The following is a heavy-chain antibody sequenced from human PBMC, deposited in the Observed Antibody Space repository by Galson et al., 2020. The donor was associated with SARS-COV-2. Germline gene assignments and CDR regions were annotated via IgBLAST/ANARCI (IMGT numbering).Heavy chain of an antibody. CDR2: ISRSGSTI. D-gene: IGHD3-22*01. J-gene: IGHJ5*02. Sequence: GESLKISCAASGFTFSSYAMSWVRQAPGKGLEWVSYISRSGSTIYYADSVKGRFTISRDNAKNSLYLQMNSLRAEDTAVYYCAREYYYDSSGYYYVGWFDPWGQGTLVTVSS. V-gene: IGHV3-48*03. CDR1: GFTFSSYA. CDR3: AREYYYDSSGYYYVGWFDP.